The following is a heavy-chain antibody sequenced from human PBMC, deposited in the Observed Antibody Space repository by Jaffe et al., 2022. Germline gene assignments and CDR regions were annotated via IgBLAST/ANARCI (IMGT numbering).Heavy chain of an antibody. CDR1: GGTFSSYA. CDR3: ARARGENSGYGYYYYYYMDV. Sequence: QVQLVQSGAEVKKPGSSVKVSCKASGGTFSSYAISWVRQAPGQGLEWMGGIIPIFGTANYAQKFQGRVTITTDESTSTAYMELSSLRSEDTAVYYCARARGENSGYGYYYYYYMDVWGKGTTVTVSS. J-gene: IGHJ6*03. V-gene: IGHV1-69*05. CDR2: IIPIFGTA. D-gene: IGHD5-12*01.